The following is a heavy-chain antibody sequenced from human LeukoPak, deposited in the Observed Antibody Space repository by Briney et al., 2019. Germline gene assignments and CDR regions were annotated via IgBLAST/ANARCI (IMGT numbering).Heavy chain of an antibody. CDR2: ISSSSSYI. D-gene: IGHD2-15*01. Sequence: PGGSLRLSCAASGFSLRSSEMNWVRQAPGKGLEWVSSISSSSSYIYYADSVKGRFTISRDNAKNSLYLQMNSLRAEDTAVYYCARDVGADVWGQGTTVTVSS. J-gene: IGHJ6*02. CDR3: ARDVGADV. V-gene: IGHV3-21*01. CDR1: GFSLRSSE.